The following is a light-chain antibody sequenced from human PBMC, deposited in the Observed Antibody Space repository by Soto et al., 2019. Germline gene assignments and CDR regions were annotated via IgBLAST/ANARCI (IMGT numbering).Light chain of an antibody. CDR1: SSDVGAYNY. CDR2: EVT. V-gene: IGLV2-14*01. CDR3: SSYRGRATWV. J-gene: IGLJ3*02. Sequence: QSVLTQPASVSGSPGQSITISCTGTSSDVGAYNYVSWNQQHPGKAPRLMIYEVTNRPSGVSDRFSASKSGNTASLTISGLQAEDEADYYCSSYRGRATWVFGGGTQLTVL.